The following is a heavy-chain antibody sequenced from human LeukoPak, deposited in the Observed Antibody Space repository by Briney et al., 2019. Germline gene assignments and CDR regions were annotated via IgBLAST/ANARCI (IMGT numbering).Heavy chain of an antibody. CDR1: GGSISSYY. V-gene: IGHV4-59*08. CDR3: ARHTDDLGCFQH. CDR2: IYYSGRT. Sequence: SETLSLTCTVSGGSISSYYWSWIRQPPGKGLEWIGYIYYSGRTKYSPSLKSRVTISVDTSKNQFSLKLSSVTAADTAVYYCARHTDDLGCFQHWGQGTLVTVSS. D-gene: IGHD3-16*01. J-gene: IGHJ1*01.